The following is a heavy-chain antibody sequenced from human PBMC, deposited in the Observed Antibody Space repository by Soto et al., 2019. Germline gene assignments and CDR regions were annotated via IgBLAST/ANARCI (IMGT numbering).Heavy chain of an antibody. J-gene: IGHJ4*02. V-gene: IGHV3-30*18. CDR1: GFIFQNFG. CDR2: VSSDGGRR. CDR3: AKSWNLDFSATWYAPDY. Sequence: GGSLRLSCEASGFIFQNFGMHWVRQAPGRGLEWLGVVSSDGGRRYYADSVRGRLNISRDNPKNTLHLQLDRLSADDTAVYYCAKSWNLDFSATWYAPDYWGQGTLVTVSS. D-gene: IGHD6-13*01.